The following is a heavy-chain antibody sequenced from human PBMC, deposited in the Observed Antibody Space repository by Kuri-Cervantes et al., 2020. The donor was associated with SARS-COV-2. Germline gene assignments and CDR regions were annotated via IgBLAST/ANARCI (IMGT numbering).Heavy chain of an antibody. CDR2: INAGNGNT. V-gene: IGHV1-3*01. Sequence: GESLKISCKVSGYTFTSYWINWVRQAPGQRLEWMGWINAGNGNTKYSQKFQGRVTITRDTSASTAYMELSSLRSEDTAVYYCARVYGSGSYGAYYGMDVWGRGTTVTVSS. CDR3: ARVYGSGSYGAYYGMDV. CDR1: GYTFTSYW. J-gene: IGHJ6*02. D-gene: IGHD3-10*01.